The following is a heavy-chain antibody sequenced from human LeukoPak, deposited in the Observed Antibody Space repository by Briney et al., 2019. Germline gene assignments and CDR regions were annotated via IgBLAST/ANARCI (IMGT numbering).Heavy chain of an antibody. CDR2: IYHSGST. CDR1: GYSISSGYY. V-gene: IGHV4-38-2*02. CDR3: ARDASGSYSSGY. Sequence: SETLSLTCTVSGYSISSGYYWGWNRQPPGKGLEWIGSIYHSGSTYYNPSLKSRVTISVDTSKNQFSLKLSSVTAADTAVYYCARDASGSYSSGYWGQGTLVTVSS. D-gene: IGHD1-26*01. J-gene: IGHJ4*02.